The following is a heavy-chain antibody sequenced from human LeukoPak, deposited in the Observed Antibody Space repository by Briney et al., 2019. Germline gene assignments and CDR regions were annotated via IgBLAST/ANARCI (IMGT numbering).Heavy chain of an antibody. CDR1: GFTFSNFW. J-gene: IGHJ4*02. CDR3: ARDVDGNLDY. D-gene: IGHD1-14*01. Sequence: GGSLTLSCVASGFTFSNFWMAWVRQAPGKGLEWVANMKQDRSAKHYVDSVKGRFTISRDNAKNSLYLQMNSLRAEDTAVYYRARDVDGNLDYWGQGTLVTVSS. CDR2: MKQDRSAK. V-gene: IGHV3-7*01.